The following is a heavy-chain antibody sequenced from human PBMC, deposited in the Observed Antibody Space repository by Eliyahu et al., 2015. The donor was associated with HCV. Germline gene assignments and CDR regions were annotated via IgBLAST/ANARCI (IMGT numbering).Heavy chain of an antibody. V-gene: IGHV3-30*18. Sequence: QVQLVESGGGVVQPGRSLXXSCAAXGFTXXSYGMPWXRQAPGKGLEXVAVISYDGSNKYYADSVKGRFTISRDNSKNTLYLQMNSLRAEDTAVYYCAKDLSIAARPFAFDIWGQGTMVTVSS. CDR1: GFTXXSYG. D-gene: IGHD6-6*01. J-gene: IGHJ3*02. CDR2: ISYDGSNK. CDR3: AKDLSIAARPFAFDI.